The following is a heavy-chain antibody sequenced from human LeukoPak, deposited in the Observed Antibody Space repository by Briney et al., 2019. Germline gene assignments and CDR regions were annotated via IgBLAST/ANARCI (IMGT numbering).Heavy chain of an antibody. Sequence: GGSLRLSCAASGFTFNTYWMTWVRQAPGKGLQWVANIKHDGSEKNYVDSVKGRFTISRGNAKKSLYLQMSSLRGEDTAVYYCATQASYDFWSGLYYFDNWGQGTLVGVSS. J-gene: IGHJ4*02. CDR3: ATQASYDFWSGLYYFDN. CDR1: GFTFNTYW. CDR2: IKHDGSEK. D-gene: IGHD3-3*01. V-gene: IGHV3-7*01.